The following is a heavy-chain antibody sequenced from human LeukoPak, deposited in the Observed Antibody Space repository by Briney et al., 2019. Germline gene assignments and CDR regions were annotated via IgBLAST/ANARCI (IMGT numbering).Heavy chain of an antibody. J-gene: IGHJ4*02. CDR2: ISSSGSTI. V-gene: IGHV3-11*04. D-gene: IGHD3-22*01. CDR1: GFTFSDYY. Sequence: GGSLRLSCAASGFTFSDYYMSWIRQAPGKGVEWVSYISSSGSTIYYADSVKGRFTISRDNSKNTLYLQMNSLRAEDTAVYYCAKVHDSSGYNLRVDYWGQGTLVTVSS. CDR3: AKVHDSSGYNLRVDY.